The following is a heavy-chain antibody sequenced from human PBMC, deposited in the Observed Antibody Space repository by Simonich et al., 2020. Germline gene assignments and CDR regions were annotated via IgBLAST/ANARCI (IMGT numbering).Heavy chain of an antibody. D-gene: IGHD5-12*01. CDR1: GFTFSSYE. CDR3: AREKWLRFAFDI. Sequence: PGGSLRLSCPASGFTFSSYEMNWVRQAPGKGLVVVSYISSSGSTIYDAASVKGRFTISRDNAKNSLYLQMNSRRAEDTAVYYCAREKWLRFAFDIWGQGTMVTVSS. J-gene: IGHJ3*02. CDR2: ISSSGSTI. V-gene: IGHV3-48*03.